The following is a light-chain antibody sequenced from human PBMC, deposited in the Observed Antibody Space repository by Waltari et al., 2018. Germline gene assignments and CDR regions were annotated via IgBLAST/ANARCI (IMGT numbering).Light chain of an antibody. CDR2: QAS. CDR1: QSIVVW. Sequence: DIQVTQSPSTLSASVGDRVTITCRASQSIVVWLAWYQQKPGKAPRLLIYQASDLESGVPSRFSGSASGTAFTLTISSLQADDFATYYCLQYNSYPWTFGQGTTVEIK. CDR3: LQYNSYPWT. J-gene: IGKJ1*01. V-gene: IGKV1-5*03.